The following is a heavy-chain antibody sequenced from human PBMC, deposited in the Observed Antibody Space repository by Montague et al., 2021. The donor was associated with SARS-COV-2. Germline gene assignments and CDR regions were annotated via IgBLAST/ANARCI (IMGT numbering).Heavy chain of an antibody. CDR2: TDSGGYN. CDR1: GGSINSITYY. CDR3: ARHGLEGANTYYFGLDV. D-gene: IGHD1-26*01. J-gene: IGHJ6*02. V-gene: IGHV4-61*02. Sequence: TLSLTCTVSGGSINSITYYCSWIRQPAGKGLEWIGRTDSGGYNNYNPSLKSRVTMSVDTSKNQFFLNLSFVTAADTAIYYCARHGLEGANTYYFGLDVWGQGTTVTVSS.